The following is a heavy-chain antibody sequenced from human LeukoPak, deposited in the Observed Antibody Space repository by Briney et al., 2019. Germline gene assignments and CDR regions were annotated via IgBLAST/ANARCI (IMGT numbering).Heavy chain of an antibody. CDR2: ISGSGGST. CDR1: GFTFSSYA. CDR3: AKDGYGYSSSWPYDAFDI. D-gene: IGHD6-13*01. Sequence: PGGSLRLSCAASGFTFSSYAMSWVRQAPGKGLEWVSAISGSGGSTYYADSVKGRFTISRDNSKNTLYLQMNSLRAEDTAVYYCAKDGYGYSSSWPYDAFDIWGQGTVVTVSS. J-gene: IGHJ3*02. V-gene: IGHV3-23*01.